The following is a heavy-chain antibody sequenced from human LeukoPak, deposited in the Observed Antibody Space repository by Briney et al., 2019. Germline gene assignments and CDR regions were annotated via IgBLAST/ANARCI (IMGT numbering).Heavy chain of an antibody. J-gene: IGHJ6*02. CDR2: IIPILGIA. CDR3: ARDYRGMDV. D-gene: IGHD1-26*01. Sequence: HGASVKVSCKASGGTFSSYAISWVRQAPGQGLEWMGRIIPILGIANYAQKFQGRVTITADKSTSTAYMELSSLRSDDTAVYYCARDYRGMDVWGQGTTVTVSS. V-gene: IGHV1-69*04. CDR1: GGTFSSYA.